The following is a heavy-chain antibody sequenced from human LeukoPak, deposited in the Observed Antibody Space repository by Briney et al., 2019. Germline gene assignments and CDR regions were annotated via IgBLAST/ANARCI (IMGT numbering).Heavy chain of an antibody. CDR1: GGTFSSYT. J-gene: IGHJ4*02. D-gene: IGHD2-2*01. V-gene: IGHV1-69*02. Sequence: SVKVSCKASGGTFSSYTISWVRQAPGQRLEWMGRIIPILGIANYAQKFQGRVTITADKSTSTAYMELSSLRSEDTAVYYCASYQSSTNFDYWGQGTLVTVSS. CDR3: ASYQSSTNFDY. CDR2: IIPILGIA.